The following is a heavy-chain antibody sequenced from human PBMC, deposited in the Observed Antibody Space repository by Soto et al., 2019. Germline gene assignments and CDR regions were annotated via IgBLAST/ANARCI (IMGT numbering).Heavy chain of an antibody. Sequence: QVQLVQSGAEVRKHGSSVKVSCKASGGTFSTYSVSWVRQAPGQGLEWMGGIIPIFGTANHAQKFQGRVTIIADESTSTVYMELSSLRSEDTATYYCARGWGYETTDYYYAYWGQGTLVIVSS. CDR1: GGTFSTYS. CDR2: IIPIFGTA. J-gene: IGHJ4*02. D-gene: IGHD3-16*01. V-gene: IGHV1-69*01. CDR3: ARGWGYETTDYYYAY.